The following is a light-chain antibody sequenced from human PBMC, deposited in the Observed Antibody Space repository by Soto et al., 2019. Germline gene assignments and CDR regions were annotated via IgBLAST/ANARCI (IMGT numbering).Light chain of an antibody. CDR2: GAS. CDR1: QSVSSY. V-gene: IGKV3-20*01. Sequence: EIVLTQSPATLSLSPGERATLSCRASQSVSSYLAWYQQSPGQAPRLLIQGASSRATGIPDRFTGSGSGTDFTLTINRLEPEDFAVYYCQQYGGMWTFGQGTKVDIK. CDR3: QQYGGMWT. J-gene: IGKJ1*01.